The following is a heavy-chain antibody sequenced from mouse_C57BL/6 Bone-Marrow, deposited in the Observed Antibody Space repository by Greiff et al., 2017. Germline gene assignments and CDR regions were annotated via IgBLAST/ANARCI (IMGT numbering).Heavy chain of an antibody. V-gene: IGHV6-3*01. CDR2: IRLKSDNYAT. Sequence: EVQLVESGGGLVQPGGSMKLSCVASGFTFSNYWMNWVRQSPEKGLEWVAQIRLKSDNYATHYAESVKGRFTISRDDSKSSVYLQMNNLRAEDTGIYYCTGLYWFAYWGQGTLVTVSA. CDR3: TGLYWFAY. J-gene: IGHJ3*01. D-gene: IGHD2-12*01. CDR1: GFTFSNYW.